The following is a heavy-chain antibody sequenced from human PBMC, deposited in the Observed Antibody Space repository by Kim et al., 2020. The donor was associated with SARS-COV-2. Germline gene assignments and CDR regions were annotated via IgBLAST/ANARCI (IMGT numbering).Heavy chain of an antibody. V-gene: IGHV1-69*01. J-gene: IGHJ4*02. Sequence: QKFQGRVTITADESTSTAYMELSSLRSEDTAVYYCARDSGKVVGTPAGYWGQGTLVTVSS. D-gene: IGHD1-26*01. CDR3: ARDSGKVVGTPAGY.